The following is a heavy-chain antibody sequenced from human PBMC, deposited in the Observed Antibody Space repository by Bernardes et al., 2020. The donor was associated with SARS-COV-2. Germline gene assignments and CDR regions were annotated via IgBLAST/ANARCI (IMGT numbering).Heavy chain of an antibody. CDR1: GLIFSNFD. Sequence: GGSLRLSCAASGLIFSNFDMNWIRQAPGKGLEWISYISRSGNRLYYADSVKGRFIVSRDNAKNSLYLQMTSLRAEDTAVYYCARNGDGYNLVGFDFWGQGPLLTVSS. CDR2: ISRSGNRL. V-gene: IGHV3-48*03. D-gene: IGHD5-12*01. CDR3: ARNGDGYNLVGFDF. J-gene: IGHJ4*02.